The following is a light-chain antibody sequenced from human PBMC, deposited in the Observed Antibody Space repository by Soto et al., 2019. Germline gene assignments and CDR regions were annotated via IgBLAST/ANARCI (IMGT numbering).Light chain of an antibody. V-gene: IGLV2-14*03. CDR2: DVS. CDR1: SSDIGGYNS. Sequence: QSALTQPASVSGSPGQSITISCTGTSSDIGGYNSVSWFQQHPGKAPKLMISDVSNRPSGVSNRFSGSKVDNTASLTISGLQAEDEADYYCASYTTTGTVLFGAGTKLTVL. CDR3: ASYTTTGTVL. J-gene: IGLJ2*01.